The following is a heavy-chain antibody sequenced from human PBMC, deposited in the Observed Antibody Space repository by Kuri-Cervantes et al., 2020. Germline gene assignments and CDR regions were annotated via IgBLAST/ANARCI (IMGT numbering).Heavy chain of an antibody. D-gene: IGHD5-12*01. J-gene: IGHJ6*03. V-gene: IGHV4-34*01. CDR1: GGPFSNYY. CDR3: ARAIRGNFYMDV. Sequence: SQTLSLTCAVSGGPFSNYYWTWIRQSPEKGLEWIGEINHIGNTRSNPSLKSRVTLSVDTSKNQFSLKVSSVTAADMAVYYCARAIRGNFYMDVWGKGTSVTVSS. CDR2: INHIGNT.